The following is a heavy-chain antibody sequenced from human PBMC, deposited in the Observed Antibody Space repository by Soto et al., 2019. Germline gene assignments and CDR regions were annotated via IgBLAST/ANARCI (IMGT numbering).Heavy chain of an antibody. J-gene: IGHJ4*02. CDR2: VSVPSGDT. V-gene: IGHV1-18*01. CDR3: ARTRRSGGSCYLEY. Sequence: ASVKVSCKASGYSFSSFGISWVRQAPGQGLEWVGWVSVPSGDTSSAQNFQGRVTVTTDTSTSTAYMEVGSLRSDDTAVYYCARTRRSGGSCYLEYWGEGTLVTVSS. CDR1: GYSFSSFG. D-gene: IGHD2-15*01.